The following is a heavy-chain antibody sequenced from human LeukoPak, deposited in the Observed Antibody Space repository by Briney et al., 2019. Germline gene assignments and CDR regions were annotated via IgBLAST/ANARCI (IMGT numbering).Heavy chain of an antibody. CDR1: GFTFRSYS. CDR2: ISSTGSTI. CDR3: ARGDAWFGEFLSFDY. D-gene: IGHD3-10*01. J-gene: IGHJ4*02. Sequence: GGSLRLSCAASGFTFRSYSMNRVRQAPGKGLEWISHISSTGSTIYYADSVKGRFTISRDNAKNSLYLQMNSLRGEDTAVYYCARGDAWFGEFLSFDYWGQGTLVTVSS. V-gene: IGHV3-48*04.